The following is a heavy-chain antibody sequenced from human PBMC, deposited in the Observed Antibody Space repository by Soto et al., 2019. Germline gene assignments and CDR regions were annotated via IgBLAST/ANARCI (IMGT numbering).Heavy chain of an antibody. V-gene: IGHV1-18*01. CDR2: ISAYNGNT. J-gene: IGHJ4*02. Sequence: QVQLVQSGAEVKKPGASVKVSCKASGYTFTSYGISWVRQAPGQGLEWMGWISAYNGNTNYAQKRQGRVTMTRDTATSTAYMELRSRRAGETAVDYCARGPDVIDYWGQGTLVTVSS. CDR1: GYTFTSYG. CDR3: ARGPDVIDY.